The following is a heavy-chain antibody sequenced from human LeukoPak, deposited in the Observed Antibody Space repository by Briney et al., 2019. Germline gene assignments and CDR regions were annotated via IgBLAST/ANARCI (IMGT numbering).Heavy chain of an antibody. J-gene: IGHJ4*02. CDR2: INHSGFT. D-gene: IGHD2-2*03. CDR3: ASGHGYCSSTSCLLFDY. Sequence: SETLSLTCAVYGGSFSGYYWSWIRQPPGKGLEWIGKINHSGFTNYNSSLKSRVTISVDTSKNQFSLKLSSVTAADTAVYYCASGHGYCSSTSCLLFDYWGQGTLVTVSS. V-gene: IGHV4-34*01. CDR1: GGSFSGYY.